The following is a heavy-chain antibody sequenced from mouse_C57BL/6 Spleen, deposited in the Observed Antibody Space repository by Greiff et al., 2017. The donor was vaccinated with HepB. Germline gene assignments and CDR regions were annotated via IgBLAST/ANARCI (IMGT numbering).Heavy chain of an antibody. CDR1: GFTFSDYG. J-gene: IGHJ3*01. D-gene: IGHD2-3*01. V-gene: IGHV5-17*01. CDR2: ISSGSSTI. Sequence: EVQLVESGGGLVKPGGSLKLSCAASGFTFSDYGMHWVRQAPEKGLEWVAYISSGSSTIYYADTVKGRFTISRDNAKNTLFLQMTSLRSEDTAMYYCADGYRDWFAYWGQGTLVTVSA. CDR3: ADGYRDWFAY.